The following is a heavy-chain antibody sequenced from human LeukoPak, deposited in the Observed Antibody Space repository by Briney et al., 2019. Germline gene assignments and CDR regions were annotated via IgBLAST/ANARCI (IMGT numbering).Heavy chain of an antibody. CDR3: ARPNRQQLDKYYFDY. D-gene: IGHD6-13*01. CDR2: IYYSGST. J-gene: IGHJ4*02. CDR1: GCSISSSSCY. Sequence: SETLSLTCTVSGCSISSSSCYWGWIRQPPGKGLEWIGSIYYSGSTYYNPSLKSRVTISVDTSKNQFSLKLSSVTAADTAVYYCARPNRQQLDKYYFDYWGQGTLVTVSS. V-gene: IGHV4-39*01.